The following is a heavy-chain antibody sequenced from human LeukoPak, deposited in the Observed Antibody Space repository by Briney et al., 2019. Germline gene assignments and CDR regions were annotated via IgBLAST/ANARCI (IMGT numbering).Heavy chain of an antibody. J-gene: IGHJ4*02. V-gene: IGHV1-69*04. D-gene: IGHD6-13*01. CDR3: ASAKGYSSSWYDY. CDR2: IIPILGIA. CDR1: GGTFSSYA. Sequence: APVKVSCKASGGTFSSYAISWVRQAPGQGLEWMGRIIPILGIANYAQKFQGRVTITADKSTSTAYMELSSLRSEDTAVYYCASAKGYSSSWYDYWGQGTLVTLSS.